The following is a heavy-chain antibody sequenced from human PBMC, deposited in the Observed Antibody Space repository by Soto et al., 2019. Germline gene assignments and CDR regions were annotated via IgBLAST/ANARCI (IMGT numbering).Heavy chain of an antibody. J-gene: IGHJ6*02. Sequence: QIQLVQSGGEVKKPGASVKVSCKSSGYKFISHSITWVRQAPGQWLEWMGRISAYNGNTHDAQKLQRRVTKTTDTTTNTDYMELRSLRSDDTAVYYCARGAFCGGAPGCRDMDVWGQGTTVTVSS. D-gene: IGHD2-21*01. CDR3: ARGAFCGGAPGCRDMDV. V-gene: IGHV1-18*01. CDR1: GYKFISHS. CDR2: ISAYNGNT.